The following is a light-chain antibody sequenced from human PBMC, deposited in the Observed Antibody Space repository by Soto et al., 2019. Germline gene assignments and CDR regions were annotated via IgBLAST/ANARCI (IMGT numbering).Light chain of an antibody. CDR2: EVS. J-gene: IGLJ2*01. CDR1: SSDVGGYNY. Sequence: QSVLTQPASVSGSPGQSITISCTGTSSDVGGYNYVSWYQQHPGKAPKLMIYEVSSRPSGVSNRFSGSKSGNTASLTISGLQAEDEADYYCSSYTSSSTLDVVFGGGTKLTVL. V-gene: IGLV2-14*01. CDR3: SSYTSSSTLDVV.